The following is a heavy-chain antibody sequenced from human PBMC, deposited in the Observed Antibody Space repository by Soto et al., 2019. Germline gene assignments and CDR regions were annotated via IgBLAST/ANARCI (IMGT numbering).Heavy chain of an antibody. Sequence: QVQLVQSGAEGKKPGASVKVSCKASGYTFTGYYMHWVRQAPGQGLEWMGWINPNSGGTTYAQKFLGRVTMTRDTSISTAYMELRRLRSDDTAVYYCAGGVAAATNWFDPWGQGTLVTVSS. CDR2: INPNSGGT. V-gene: IGHV1-2*02. CDR3: AGGVAAATNWFDP. J-gene: IGHJ5*02. CDR1: GYTFTGYY. D-gene: IGHD2-15*01.